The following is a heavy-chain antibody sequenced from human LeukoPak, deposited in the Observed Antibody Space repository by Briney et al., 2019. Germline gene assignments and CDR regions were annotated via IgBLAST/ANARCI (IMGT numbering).Heavy chain of an antibody. CDR2: IYTGGST. CDR3: ARPHSSGWYGAFDI. V-gene: IGHV4-4*09. J-gene: IGHJ3*02. CDR1: GVSISNYY. D-gene: IGHD6-19*01. Sequence: PSETLSLTYTVSGVSISNYYWSWLRQPPGKGLEWIGYIYTGGSTNYNPSLKSRVTISVDTSKNQFSLKLSSVTAADTAVYYCARPHSSGWYGAFDIWGQGTMVTVSS.